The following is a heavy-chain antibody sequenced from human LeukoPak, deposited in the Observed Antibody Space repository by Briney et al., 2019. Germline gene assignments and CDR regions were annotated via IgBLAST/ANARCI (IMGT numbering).Heavy chain of an antibody. Sequence: PSETLSLTCTVSGGSISSSTYYWGWIRQPPGKGLEWIWSKYDSGSSYYNLSLKSRVTISVDTSKNQFSLKLSSVTAADTAVYYCARSYYVLDYWGQGTLVIVSS. CDR2: KYDSGSS. CDR1: GGSISSSTYY. V-gene: IGHV4-39*01. J-gene: IGHJ4*02. D-gene: IGHD3-10*02. CDR3: ARSYYVLDY.